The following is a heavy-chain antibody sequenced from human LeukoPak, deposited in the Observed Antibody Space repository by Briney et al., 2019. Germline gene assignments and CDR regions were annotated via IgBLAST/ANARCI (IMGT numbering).Heavy chain of an antibody. D-gene: IGHD5-12*01. CDR2: INHSGST. CDR3: ARSGYYYFDY. J-gene: IGHJ4*02. Sequence: TPSETLSLTCAVYGGSFSGYYWSWIRQPPGKGLEWIGEINHSGSTNYNPSLKSRVTISVDTCKNQFSLKLSSVTAADTAVYYCARSGYYYFDYWGQGTLVTVSS. CDR1: GGSFSGYY. V-gene: IGHV4-34*01.